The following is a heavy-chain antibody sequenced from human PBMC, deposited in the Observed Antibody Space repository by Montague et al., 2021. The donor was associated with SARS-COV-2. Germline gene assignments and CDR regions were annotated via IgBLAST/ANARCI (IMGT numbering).Heavy chain of an antibody. D-gene: IGHD2-15*01. V-gene: IGHV4-61*02. Sequence: TLSLTCTVSGDSIRSGTHYWNWVRQPAGKGLEWIGRIYTSGSTNYNPSLKSRVTMSVDTSKNQFSLRLSSVTAADTAVYYCARDQPAYCTGGNCHPFDYWGQGTLVTVSS. CDR1: GDSIRSGTHY. CDR2: IYTSGST. J-gene: IGHJ4*02. CDR3: ARDQPAYCTGGNCHPFDY.